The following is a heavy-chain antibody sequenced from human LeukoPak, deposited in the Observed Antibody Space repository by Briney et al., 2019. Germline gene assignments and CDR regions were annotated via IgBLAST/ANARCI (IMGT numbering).Heavy chain of an antibody. CDR3: ASRQDCSGGSCYSGDYYYYYGMDV. D-gene: IGHD2-15*01. V-gene: IGHV4-34*01. Sequence: SETLSLTCAVYGGSFSGYYWSWIRQPPGKGLEWIGEINHSGSTNYNPSLKSRVTISVDTSKNQFPLKLSSVTAADTAVYYCASRQDCSGGSCYSGDYYYYYGMDVWGQGTTVTVSS. CDR1: GGSFSGYY. CDR2: INHSGST. J-gene: IGHJ6*02.